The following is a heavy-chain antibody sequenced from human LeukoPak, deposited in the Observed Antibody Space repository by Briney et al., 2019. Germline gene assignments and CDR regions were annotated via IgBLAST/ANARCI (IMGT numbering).Heavy chain of an antibody. CDR2: INPSGGTT. Sequence: GASVKVSCKASGYSFTSHYMHWVRQAPGQGLEWIGIINPSGGTTTYTQKFQGRVTMTSDTSTSTVYMELSSLRSEDTAVYFCARSVTSGSYIVDYWGQGTLVTVSS. CDR3: ARSVTSGSYIVDY. V-gene: IGHV1-46*01. J-gene: IGHJ4*02. D-gene: IGHD3-10*01. CDR1: GYSFTSHY.